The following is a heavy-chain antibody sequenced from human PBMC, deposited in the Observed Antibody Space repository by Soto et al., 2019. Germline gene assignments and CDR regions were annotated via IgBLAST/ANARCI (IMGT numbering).Heavy chain of an antibody. V-gene: IGHV1-69*02. CDR1: GGTFSSYT. D-gene: IGHD3-10*01. CDR2: IIPILGIA. J-gene: IGHJ6*03. Sequence: GASVKVSCKASGGTFSSYTISWVRQAPGQGLEWMGRIIPILGIANYAQKFQGRVTITADKSTSTAYMELSSLRSEDTAVYYCASGSGRYSYYMDVWGKGTTVTVSS. CDR3: ASGSGRYSYYMDV.